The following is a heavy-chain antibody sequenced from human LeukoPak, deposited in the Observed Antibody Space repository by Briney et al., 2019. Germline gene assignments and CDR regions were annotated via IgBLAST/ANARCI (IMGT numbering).Heavy chain of an antibody. CDR1: GFTFSSYS. CDR2: ISSSSSTI. CDR3: ARANSYGYYYYYYMDV. Sequence: GGSLRLSCAASGFTFSSYSMNWVRQAPGKGLEWVSYISSSSSTIYYADSVKGRFTISRDNAKNSLYLQMNSLRAEDTAVYYCARANSYGYYYYYYMDVWGKGTTVTVSS. J-gene: IGHJ6*03. V-gene: IGHV3-48*01. D-gene: IGHD5-18*01.